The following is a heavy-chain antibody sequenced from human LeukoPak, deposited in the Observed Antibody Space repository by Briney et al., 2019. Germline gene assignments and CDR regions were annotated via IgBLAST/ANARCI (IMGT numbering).Heavy chain of an antibody. CDR3: ARVGPGRVVTGNYDY. CDR1: GYTFTGYY. Sequence: ASVKVSCKASGYTFTGYYMHWVRQAPGQGLEWMGWINPNSGGTNYAQKFQGRVTMTRDTSISTAYMELSRRRSDATAVDYCARVGPGRVVTGNYDYWGQGTLVTVSS. CDR2: INPNSGGT. D-gene: IGHD3-10*01. V-gene: IGHV1-2*02. J-gene: IGHJ4*02.